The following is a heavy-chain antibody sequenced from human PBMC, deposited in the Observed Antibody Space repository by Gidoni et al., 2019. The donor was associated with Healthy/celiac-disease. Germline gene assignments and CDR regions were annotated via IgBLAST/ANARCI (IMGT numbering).Heavy chain of an antibody. J-gene: IGHJ4*02. CDR1: GGPFSSYA. CDR3: ARGVGEEWAYYFDY. V-gene: IGHV1-69*01. CDR2: IIPICGTA. Sequence: QVQLVQSGAEVKKPGSSVKVSCKASGGPFSSYAISWVRQAPGQGLEWMGGIIPICGTANYAQKFQGRVTITADESTSTAYMELSSLRSEDTAVYYCARGVGEEWAYYFDYWGQGTLVTVSS. D-gene: IGHD3-10*01.